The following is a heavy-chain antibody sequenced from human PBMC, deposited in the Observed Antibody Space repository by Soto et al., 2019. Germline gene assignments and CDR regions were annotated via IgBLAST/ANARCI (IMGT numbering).Heavy chain of an antibody. CDR1: GYTFTSYG. Sequence: QVQLVQSGAEVKKPGASVKVSCKASGYTFTSYGISWVRQAPGQGLEWMGWISAYNGNTNYAQKLQGRVTMTTDTSTSTANMELRSLRSDDTAVYYCARDRREYSSGGQYYFDYWGQGTLVTVSS. J-gene: IGHJ4*02. CDR2: ISAYNGNT. D-gene: IGHD6-19*01. CDR3: ARDRREYSSGGQYYFDY. V-gene: IGHV1-18*01.